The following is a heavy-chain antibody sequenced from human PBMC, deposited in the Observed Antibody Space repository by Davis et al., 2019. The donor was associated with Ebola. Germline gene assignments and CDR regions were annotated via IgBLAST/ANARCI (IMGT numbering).Heavy chain of an antibody. CDR3: ARDRGGGYYTWNS. Sequence: SVKVSCKASGGIFSSTAISWVRQAPGQGLEWMGGIIPIFGTAKYAQKFQGRVTITADESTSTAYMELSSLRSEDTAVYYCARDRGGGYYTWNSWGQGTLVTVSS. V-gene: IGHV1-69*13. D-gene: IGHD1-26*01. CDR2: IIPIFGTA. J-gene: IGHJ4*02. CDR1: GGIFSSTA.